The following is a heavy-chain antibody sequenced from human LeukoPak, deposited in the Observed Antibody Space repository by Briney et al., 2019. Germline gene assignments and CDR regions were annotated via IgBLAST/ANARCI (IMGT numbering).Heavy chain of an antibody. V-gene: IGHV3-69-1*01. CDR2: TTPSGTT. D-gene: IGHD3-16*01. CDR1: GFTFIMHS. Sequence: PGGSLRLSCAASGFTFIMHSINWVRQAPGKGLEWVSYTTPSGTTYYADSVKGRFSVSRDSGENSVYLLMNNLRAEDTAVYHCASVRGGYWGQGTLVAVSS. CDR3: ASVRGGY. J-gene: IGHJ4*02.